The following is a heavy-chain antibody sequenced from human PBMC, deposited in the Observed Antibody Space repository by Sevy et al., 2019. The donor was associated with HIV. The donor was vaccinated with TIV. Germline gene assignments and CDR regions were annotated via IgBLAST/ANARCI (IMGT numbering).Heavy chain of an antibody. J-gene: IGHJ3*02. CDR2: IYAGGST. CDR3: ATHASDYDSTGYLERDAFDI. V-gene: IGHV3-53*01. Sequence: GGSLRLSCAASGFTVSSNYMSWVRQAPGKGLEWVSVIYAGGSTYYADSVKGRFTISRDNSKNTLYLQMNSLRAEDTAVYYCATHASDYDSTGYLERDAFDIWGHGTMVTVS. D-gene: IGHD3-22*01. CDR1: GFTVSSNY.